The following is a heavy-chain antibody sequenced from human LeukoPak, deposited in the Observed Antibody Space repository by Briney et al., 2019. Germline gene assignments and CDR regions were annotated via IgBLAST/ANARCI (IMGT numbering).Heavy chain of an antibody. CDR2: INHSGST. V-gene: IGHV4-34*01. CDR1: GGSFSGYY. J-gene: IGHJ6*02. Sequence: SETPSLTCAVYGGSFSGYYWSWIRQPPGKGLEWIGEINHSGSTNYNPSLKSRVTISVDMSKNQFSLKLSSVTAADTAVYYCARGGVVTAYYYYYYGMDVWGQGTTVTVSS. D-gene: IGHD2-21*02. CDR3: ARGGVVTAYYYYYYGMDV.